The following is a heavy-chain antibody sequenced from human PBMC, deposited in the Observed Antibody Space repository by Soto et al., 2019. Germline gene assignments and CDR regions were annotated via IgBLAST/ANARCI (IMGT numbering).Heavy chain of an antibody. J-gene: IGHJ4*02. Sequence: QVHLVQSGAEVKKPGSSVRVSCKASGDTFNSYTINWVRQAPGLGLEWMGRIIPMLSMSNSAHKFQGRVTMTADKSTNKAYLDVSRLTSEDTAIYYCARSYGSGSRAFEYWGQGVRVTVSS. CDR1: GDTFNSYT. CDR3: ARSYGSGSRAFEY. V-gene: IGHV1-69*02. CDR2: IIPMLSMS. D-gene: IGHD3-10*01.